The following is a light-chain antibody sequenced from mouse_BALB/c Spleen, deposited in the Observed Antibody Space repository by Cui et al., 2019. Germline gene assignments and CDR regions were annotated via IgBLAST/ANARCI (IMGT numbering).Light chain of an antibody. CDR1: SSVSY. CDR2: DTS. J-gene: IGKJ1*01. Sequence: QIPLTQSPTIISPSPGEKVTMTCSAISSVSYMYWYQQKPGSSPRLRIYDTSNLASGVPVRFSGSGSGTSYSLTISRMEAEDAATYYCQQWSSYPRTFGGGTKLEIK. V-gene: IGKV4-55*01. CDR3: QQWSSYPRT.